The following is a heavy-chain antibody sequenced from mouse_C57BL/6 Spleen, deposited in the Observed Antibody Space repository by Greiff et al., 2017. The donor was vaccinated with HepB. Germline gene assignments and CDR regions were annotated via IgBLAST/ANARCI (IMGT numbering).Heavy chain of an antibody. CDR2: IHPNSGST. V-gene: IGHV1-64*01. D-gene: IGHD3-2*02. J-gene: IGHJ3*01. CDR3: ARDSSGFVFAY. Sequence: VQLQQPGAELVKPGASVKLSCKASGYTFTSYWMHWVKQRPGQGLEWIGMIHPNSGSTNYNEKFKSKATLTVDKSSSTAYMHLSSLTSEDSAVYYCARDSSGFVFAYWGQGTLVTVSA. CDR1: GYTFTSYW.